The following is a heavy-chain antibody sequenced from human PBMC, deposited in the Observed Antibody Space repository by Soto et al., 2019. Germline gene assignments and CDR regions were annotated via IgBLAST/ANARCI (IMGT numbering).Heavy chain of an antibody. CDR2: IIPIFGTA. V-gene: IGHV1-69*13. Sequence: SVKVSCKASGGTFSSYAISWVRQAPGQGLEWMGGIIPIFGTANYAQKFQGRVTITADESTSTAYMELSSLRSEDTAVYYCARGGAMVRGVIPIYYYYYGMDVWGQGTTVTVSS. J-gene: IGHJ6*02. D-gene: IGHD3-10*01. CDR3: ARGGAMVRGVIPIYYYYYGMDV. CDR1: GGTFSSYA.